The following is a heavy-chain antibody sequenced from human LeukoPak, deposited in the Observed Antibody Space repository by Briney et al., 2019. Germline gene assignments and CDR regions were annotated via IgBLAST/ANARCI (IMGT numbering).Heavy chain of an antibody. CDR1: GFTFSGST. V-gene: IGHV3-73*01. CDR3: SRHEALPGDY. D-gene: IGHD2-21*02. CDR2: IRTKANNYAT. J-gene: IGHJ4*02. Sequence: GGSLRLSCAASGFTFSGSTVRWVRQASGKGLDWVGHIRTKANNYATAYAASVKGRFTISRDDSKNTAYLQMNSLKIEDMAVYYCSRHEALPGDYWGQGTLVTVSS.